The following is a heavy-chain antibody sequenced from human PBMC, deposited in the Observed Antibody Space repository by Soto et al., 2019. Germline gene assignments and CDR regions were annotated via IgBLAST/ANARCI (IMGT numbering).Heavy chain of an antibody. V-gene: IGHV3-23*01. CDR1: GFTFSSYA. CDR3: ARRGSGSYYDY. Sequence: EVQLLESGGGLVQPGGSLRLSCAASGFTFSSYAMRWVRQAPVKGLERVSAISGSGGSTYYADSVKARFTIPRDKSKTTLYLQMNSLRAEDTAVYYCARRGSGSYYDYWGQGTLVTVSS. D-gene: IGHD1-26*01. J-gene: IGHJ4*02. CDR2: ISGSGGST.